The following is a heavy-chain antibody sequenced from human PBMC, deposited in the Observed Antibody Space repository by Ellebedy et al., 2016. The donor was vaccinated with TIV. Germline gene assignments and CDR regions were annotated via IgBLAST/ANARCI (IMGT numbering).Heavy chain of an antibody. CDR3: ARIGYSSGAADFDY. V-gene: IGHV1-24*01. D-gene: IGHD6-25*01. Sequence: ASVKVSCKVSGYTLTELSMHWVRQAPGQGLEWLGGFHPEDGDTIYEQKFQGRVTMTEDTSTDTADMGLSSLRSDETAVYYCARIGYSSGAADFDYWGQGTLVTVSS. CDR1: GYTLTELS. CDR2: FHPEDGDT. J-gene: IGHJ4*02.